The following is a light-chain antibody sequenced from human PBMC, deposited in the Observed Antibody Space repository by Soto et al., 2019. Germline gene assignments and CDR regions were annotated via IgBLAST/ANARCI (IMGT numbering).Light chain of an antibody. V-gene: IGLV4-69*01. CDR3: HTWGTGFSLV. J-gene: IGLJ2*01. Sequence: QSVLTQSPSASASLGASVNLTCTLSSGHSSYAIAWHQQQPETGPRYLMKLNSDGSHNKGDGIPDRFSGSSSGAERYLPISSLPSGDEADYYCHTWGTGFSLVFGGGTKLTVL. CDR1: SGHSSYA. CDR2: LNSDGSH.